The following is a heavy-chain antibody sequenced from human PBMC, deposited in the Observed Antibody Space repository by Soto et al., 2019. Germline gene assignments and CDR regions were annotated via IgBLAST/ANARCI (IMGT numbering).Heavy chain of an antibody. CDR2: IYPGDSDT. CDR1: GYSFTSYW. J-gene: IGHJ6*02. V-gene: IGHV5-51*01. Sequence: PGESLKISCKGSGYSFTSYWIGWVRQMPGKGLEWMGIIYPGDSDTRYSPSFQGQVTISADKSISTAYLQWSSLKASDTAMYYCARLNYYDSSGYYYYGMDVWGQGTTVTVSS. CDR3: ARLNYYDSSGYYYYGMDV. D-gene: IGHD3-22*01.